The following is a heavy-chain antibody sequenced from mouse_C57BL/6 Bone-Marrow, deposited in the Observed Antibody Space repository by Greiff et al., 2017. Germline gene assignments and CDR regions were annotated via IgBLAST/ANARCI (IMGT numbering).Heavy chain of an antibody. D-gene: IGHD2-5*01. CDR3: ARRDYSNYEGAMDY. J-gene: IGHJ4*01. CDR1: GFTFSSYG. Sequence: EVKLVESGGDLVKPGGSLKLSCAASGFTFSSYGMSWVRQTPDKRLEWVATISSGGSYTYYPDSVKGRFTISRDNAKNTLYLQMSSRKSEDTAMYYCARRDYSNYEGAMDYWGQGTSVTVSS. CDR2: ISSGGSYT. V-gene: IGHV5-6*02.